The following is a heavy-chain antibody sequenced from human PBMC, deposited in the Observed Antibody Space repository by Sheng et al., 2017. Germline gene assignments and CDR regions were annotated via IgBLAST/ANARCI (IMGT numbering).Heavy chain of an antibody. V-gene: IGHV3-9*03. J-gene: IGHJ3*02. CDR3: ARGRYCSSTSCSHDAFDI. CDR2: ISWNSGSI. D-gene: IGHD2-2*01. CDR1: GFTFDDYA. Sequence: EVQLVESGGGLVQPGRSLRLSCAASGFTFDDYAMHWVRQAPGKGLEWVSGISWNSGSIGYADSVKGRFTISRDNAKNSLYLQMNSLRAEDMALYYCARGRYCSSTSCSHDAFDIWGQGTMVTVSS.